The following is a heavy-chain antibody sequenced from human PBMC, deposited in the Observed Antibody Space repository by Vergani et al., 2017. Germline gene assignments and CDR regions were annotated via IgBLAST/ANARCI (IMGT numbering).Heavy chain of an antibody. Sequence: QVVLQESGPGLVKASQTLSLTCTVSCDSINNEDFHWSWIRHRPGKGLDWSGYISHTGSTYYNSSPKGHVTLSVDTSKNQFSLMMNSVTDADAAVYLCAGRDDYAPVTGKTNYSDPWGQGTLVTVSS. CDR2: ISHTGST. CDR1: CDSINNEDFH. V-gene: IGHV4-31*01. D-gene: IGHD5-12*01. J-gene: IGHJ5*02. CDR3: AGRDDYAPVTGKTNYSDP.